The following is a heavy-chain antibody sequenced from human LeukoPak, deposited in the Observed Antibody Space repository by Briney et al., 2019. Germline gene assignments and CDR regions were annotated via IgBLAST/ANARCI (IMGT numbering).Heavy chain of an antibody. V-gene: IGHV3-33*01. CDR1: GFTFSSYG. J-gene: IGHJ6*02. D-gene: IGHD3/OR15-3a*01. CDR2: IWYGGSNK. Sequence: GGSLRLSCAASGFTFSSYGMHWVRQAPGKGLEWVAVIWYGGSNKYYADSVKGRFTISRDNSKNTLYLQMNSLRAEDTAVYYCARDGPIPYYYGMDVWGQGATVTVSS. CDR3: ARDGPIPYYYGMDV.